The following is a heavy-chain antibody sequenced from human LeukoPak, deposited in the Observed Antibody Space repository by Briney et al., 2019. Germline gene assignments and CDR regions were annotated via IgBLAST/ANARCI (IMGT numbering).Heavy chain of an antibody. V-gene: IGHV4-59*08. CDR1: GGSISSYY. CDR3: ARLENYYDSSGFFYYFDY. Sequence: SETLSLTCTVSGGSISSYYWSWIRQPAGKGLEWIGYIYYSGSTNYNPSLKSRVTISVDTSKNQFSLKLSSVTAADTAVYYCARLENYYDSSGFFYYFDYWGQGTLVTVSS. CDR2: IYYSGST. D-gene: IGHD3-22*01. J-gene: IGHJ4*02.